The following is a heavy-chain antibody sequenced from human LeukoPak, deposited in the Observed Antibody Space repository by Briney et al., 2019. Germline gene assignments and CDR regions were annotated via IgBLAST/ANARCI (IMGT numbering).Heavy chain of an antibody. D-gene: IGHD3-22*01. CDR1: GYTFTGYG. V-gene: IGHV1-18*01. J-gene: IGHJ6*03. CDR2: ISAYNGNT. CDR3: AREGDYYDSSPYYYYYYMDV. Sequence: ASVKVSCKASGYTFTGYGISWVRQAPGQGLEWMGWISAYNGNTNYAQKLQGRVTMTTDTSTSTAYMELRSLRSDDTAVYYCAREGDYYDSSPYYYYYYMDVWGKGTTVTVSS.